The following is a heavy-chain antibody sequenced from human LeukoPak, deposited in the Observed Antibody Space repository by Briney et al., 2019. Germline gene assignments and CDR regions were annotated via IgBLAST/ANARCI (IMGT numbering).Heavy chain of an antibody. CDR3: ARGGIAAATDWFDP. CDR2: INHSGST. J-gene: IGHJ5*02. V-gene: IGHV4-34*01. CDR1: GGSFSGYY. D-gene: IGHD6-13*01. Sequence: SETLSLTCAVYGGSFSGYYWSWIRQPPGKGLEWVGEINHSGSTNYNPSLKSRVTISVDTSKNQFSLKLSSVTAADTAVYYCARGGIAAATDWFDPWGQGTLVTVSS.